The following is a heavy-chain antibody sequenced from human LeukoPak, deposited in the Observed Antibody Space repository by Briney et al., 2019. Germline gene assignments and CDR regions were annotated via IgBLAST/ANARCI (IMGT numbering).Heavy chain of an antibody. J-gene: IGHJ4*02. V-gene: IGHV1-2*02. CDR3: ARVPHSSSWQPTDY. D-gene: IGHD6-13*01. CDR2: INPNSGGT. Sequence: ASVKVSRKASGYTFTGYYMHWVRQAPGQGLEWMGWINPNSGGTNYAQKFQGRVTMTRDTSISTAYMELSRLRSDDTAVYYCARVPHSSSWQPTDYWGQGTLVTVSS. CDR1: GYTFTGYY.